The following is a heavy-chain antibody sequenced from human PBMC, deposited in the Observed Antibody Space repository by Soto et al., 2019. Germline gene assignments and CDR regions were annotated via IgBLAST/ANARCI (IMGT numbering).Heavy chain of an antibody. CDR2: IIPILGIA. Sequence: GASVKVSCKASGGTFSSYTISWVRQAPGQGLEWMGRIIPILGIANYAQKFQGRVTITADKSTSTAYLELSSLRSEDTAVYYCARVTGNLPYYMDVWGKGTTVTVSS. CDR3: ARVTGNLPYYMDV. J-gene: IGHJ6*03. V-gene: IGHV1-69*02. CDR1: GGTFSSYT. D-gene: IGHD1-1*01.